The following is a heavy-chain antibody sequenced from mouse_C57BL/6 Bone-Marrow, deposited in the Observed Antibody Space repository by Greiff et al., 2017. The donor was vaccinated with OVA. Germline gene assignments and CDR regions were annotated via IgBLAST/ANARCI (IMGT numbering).Heavy chain of an antibody. Sequence: EVNLVESGGDLVKPGGSLKLSCAASGFTFSSYGMSWVRQTPDKRLEWVATISSGGSYTYYPDSVKGRFTISRDNAKNTLYLQMSSLKSEDTAMYYCARSGDYDYWGQGTTLTVSS. D-gene: IGHD2-4*01. CDR2: ISSGGSYT. J-gene: IGHJ2*01. V-gene: IGHV5-6*01. CDR1: GFTFSSYG. CDR3: ARSGDYDY.